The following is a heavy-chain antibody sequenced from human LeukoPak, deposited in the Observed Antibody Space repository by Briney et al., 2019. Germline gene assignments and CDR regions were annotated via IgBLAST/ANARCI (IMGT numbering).Heavy chain of an antibody. V-gene: IGHV4-59*12. CDR1: GGSISNYY. CDR3: AREHLYYYDSSGYWGNWFDP. Sequence: PSETLSLTCTVSGGSISNYYWSWVRQPPGQGLEWIGEISLSGLTNYNPSLKSRVTMALDKSKNHLSLNLTSVTAADTAVYYCAREHLYYYDSSGYWGNWFDPWGQGTLVTVSS. J-gene: IGHJ5*02. CDR2: ISLSGLT. D-gene: IGHD3-22*01.